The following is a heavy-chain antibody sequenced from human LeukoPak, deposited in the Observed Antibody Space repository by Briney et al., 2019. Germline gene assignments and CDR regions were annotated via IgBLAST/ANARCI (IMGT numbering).Heavy chain of an antibody. CDR1: GGSISSYY. CDR2: IYYSGST. Sequence: SETLSLTCTVSGGSISSYYWSWIRQPPGKGLEWIGYIYYSGSTNYNPSLKSRVTISVDTSKNQFSLKLSSVTAADTAVYYCARVGYYGSGSYYRYWGQGNLVTVSS. J-gene: IGHJ4*02. V-gene: IGHV4-59*01. D-gene: IGHD3-10*01. CDR3: ARVGYYGSGSYYRY.